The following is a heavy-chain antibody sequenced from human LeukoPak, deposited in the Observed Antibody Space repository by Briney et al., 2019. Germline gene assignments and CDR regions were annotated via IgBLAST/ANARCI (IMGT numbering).Heavy chain of an antibody. D-gene: IGHD5-24*01. CDR2: FDPEDGET. V-gene: IGHV1-24*01. Sequence: ASVKVSCEVSGYTLTELSMHWVRQAPGKGLEWMGGFDPEDGETIYAQKFQGRVTMTEDTSTDTAYMELSSLRSEDTAVYYCAIIDGYNRAFDYWGQGTLVTVSS. CDR1: GYTLTELS. CDR3: AIIDGYNRAFDY. J-gene: IGHJ4*02.